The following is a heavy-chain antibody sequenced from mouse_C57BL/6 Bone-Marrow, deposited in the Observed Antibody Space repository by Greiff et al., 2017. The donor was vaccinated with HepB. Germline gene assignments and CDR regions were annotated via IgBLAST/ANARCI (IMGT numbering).Heavy chain of an antibody. CDR3: ARYGNYERYFDY. CDR1: GFSLTSYG. J-gene: IGHJ2*01. CDR2: IWSGGST. V-gene: IGHV2-2*01. Sequence: VQLKESGPGLVQPSQSLSITCTVSGFSLTSYGVHWVRPSPGKGLEWLGVIWSGGSTDYNAAFISRLSISKDNSKSQVFFKMNSLQADDTAIYYCARYGNYERYFDYWGQGTTLTVSS. D-gene: IGHD2-10*02.